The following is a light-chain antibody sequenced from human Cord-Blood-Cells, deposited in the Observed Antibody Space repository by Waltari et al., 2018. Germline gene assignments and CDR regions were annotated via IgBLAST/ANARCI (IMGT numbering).Light chain of an antibody. CDR3: QKYTTAPYT. CDR1: HGISHY. CDR2: AAS. V-gene: IGKV1-27*01. Sequence: DIRMSQSPSSLSSSGRDRVAITCRASHGISHYLSCYQQKPAKVPNLLIYAASTVQSGVPSRFSGSGTETDFTLTNRSLESEDVATYYCQKYTTAPYTCGQANELVIK. J-gene: IGKJ2*01.